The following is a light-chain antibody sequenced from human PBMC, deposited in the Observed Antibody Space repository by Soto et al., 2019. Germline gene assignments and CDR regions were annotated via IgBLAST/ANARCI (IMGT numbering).Light chain of an antibody. J-gene: IGKJ1*01. V-gene: IGKV3-15*01. CDR2: GAS. CDR3: QQYNNCPRT. Sequence: ETVITQSTATMSVSPLERGTIYCRASQSVGNNLARYQQKPGQPPRLLIHGASTRATGIPARFSGSGSGTEFALTISSLQSEDFAVYYCQQYNNCPRTFGQGTKVDIK. CDR1: QSVGNN.